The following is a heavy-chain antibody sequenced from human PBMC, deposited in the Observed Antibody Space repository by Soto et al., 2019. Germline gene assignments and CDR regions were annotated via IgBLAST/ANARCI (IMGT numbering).Heavy chain of an antibody. CDR3: ARSIAARPIDY. CDR1: GGSISSGGYS. J-gene: IGHJ4*02. Sequence: SETLSLTCAVSGGSISSGGYSWSWIRQPPGKGLEWIGYIYHSGSTYYNPSLKSRVTISVDRSKNQFSLKLSSVTAADTAVYYCARSIAARPIDYRGQGTLVTVSS. D-gene: IGHD6-6*01. V-gene: IGHV4-30-2*01. CDR2: IYHSGST.